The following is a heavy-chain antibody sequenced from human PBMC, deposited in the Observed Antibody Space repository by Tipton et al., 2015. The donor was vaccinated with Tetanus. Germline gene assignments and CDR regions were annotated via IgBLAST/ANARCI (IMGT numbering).Heavy chain of an antibody. Sequence: SLRLSCAASGFNFDSHSMNWVRQAPGKGLEWVAYISPSGVVRYADAVKGRFTISGDSAKKSVFLHMENLRDEDTAVYFCFRWPFDWGQGSRVTVSS. V-gene: IGHV3-48*02. CDR3: FRWPFD. CDR2: ISPSGVV. CDR1: GFNFDSHS. J-gene: IGHJ4*02. D-gene: IGHD5-24*01.